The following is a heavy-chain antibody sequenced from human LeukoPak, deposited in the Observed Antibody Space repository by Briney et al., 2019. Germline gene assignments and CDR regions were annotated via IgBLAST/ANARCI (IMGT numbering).Heavy chain of an antibody. D-gene: IGHD5-18*01. CDR2: ISGSGGST. V-gene: IGHV3-23*01. J-gene: IGHJ4*02. Sequence: PGGSLRLSCAASGFTFSSYGMSWVRQAPGKGLEWVSAISGSGGSTYYADSVKGRFTISRDNSKNTLYLQMNSLRAEDTAVYYCAKHYQSGPGYSSGYWGQGTLVTVSS. CDR1: GFTFSSYG. CDR3: AKHYQSGPGYSSGY.